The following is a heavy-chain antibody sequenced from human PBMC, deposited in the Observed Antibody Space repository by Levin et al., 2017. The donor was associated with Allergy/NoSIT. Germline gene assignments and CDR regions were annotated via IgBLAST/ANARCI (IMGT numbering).Heavy chain of an antibody. V-gene: IGHV1-2*02. CDR1: GYTFTGYY. D-gene: IGHD2-2*01. J-gene: IGHJ4*02. CDR3: ARDGVVPAARIPGAYFDY. Sequence: ASVKVSCKASGYTFTGYYMHWVRQAPGQGLEWMGWINPNSGGTNYAQKFQGRVTMTRDTSISTAYMELSRLRSDDTAVYYCARDGVVPAARIPGAYFDYWGQGTLVTVSS. CDR2: INPNSGGT.